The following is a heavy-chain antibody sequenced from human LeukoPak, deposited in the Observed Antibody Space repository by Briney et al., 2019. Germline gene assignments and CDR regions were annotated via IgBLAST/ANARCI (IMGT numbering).Heavy chain of an antibody. CDR1: GGSFSGYY. V-gene: IGHV4-34*01. CDR3: ARGQYLRDAFDI. Sequence: SETLSLTCAVYGGSFSGYYWSWIRQPPGKGLEWIGEINHSGSTNYNPSLKSRVTISVDTSKNQFSLKLSSVTAADTAVYYCARGQYLRDAFDIWGQGTMVTVSS. J-gene: IGHJ3*02. CDR2: INHSGST.